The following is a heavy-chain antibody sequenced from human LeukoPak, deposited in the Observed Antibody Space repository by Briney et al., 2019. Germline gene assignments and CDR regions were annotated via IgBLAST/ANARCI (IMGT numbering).Heavy chain of an antibody. D-gene: IGHD3-22*01. V-gene: IGHV3-21*01. CDR1: GFTFSSYS. CDR3: ARDYYDSSGYYHGDY. J-gene: IGHJ4*02. Sequence: GGSLRLSCVASGFTFSSYSMNWVRQAPGKGLEWVSSISSSSSYIFYADSVKGRFTISRDNAKNSLYLQRNSLRAEDTAVYYCARDYYDSSGYYHGDYWGERTPVTVSS. CDR2: ISSSSSYI.